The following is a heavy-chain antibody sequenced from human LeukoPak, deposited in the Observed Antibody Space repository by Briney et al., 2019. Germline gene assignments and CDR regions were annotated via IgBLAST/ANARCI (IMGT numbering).Heavy chain of an antibody. V-gene: IGHV1-46*01. D-gene: IGHD6-19*01. Sequence: ASVKVSCKASGYTFTSYDINWVRQAPGQGLEWVGMINPSGGSTTYAQKFQGRVTMTRDTSTSTVYMELRSLRSEDTAVYYCAREDSSGWYFDYWGQGTLVTVSS. CDR3: AREDSSGWYFDY. CDR1: GYTFTSYD. J-gene: IGHJ4*02. CDR2: INPSGGST.